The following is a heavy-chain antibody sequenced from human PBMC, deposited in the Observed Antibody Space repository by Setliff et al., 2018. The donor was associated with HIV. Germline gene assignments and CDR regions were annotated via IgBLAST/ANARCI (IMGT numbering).Heavy chain of an antibody. J-gene: IGHJ4*02. CDR1: GGSITRSSAY. V-gene: IGHV4-39*02. CDR3: ARDRAMRFSNSPSFNYFDV. D-gene: IGHD2-2*01. CDR2: IFYSGHT. Sequence: PSETLSLTCTVSGGSITRSSAYWAWIRQPPGKGLQWIGSIFYSGHTYYNPSLKSRVTISVDTSKNQFSLKLRSVTAADTAVYYCARDRAMRFSNSPSFNYFDVWGQGALVTVSS.